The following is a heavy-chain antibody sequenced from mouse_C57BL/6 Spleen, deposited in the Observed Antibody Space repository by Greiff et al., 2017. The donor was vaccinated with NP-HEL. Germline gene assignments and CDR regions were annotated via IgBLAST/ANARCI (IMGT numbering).Heavy chain of an antibody. J-gene: IGHJ4*01. CDR3: ARVSKYSYAMDY. Sequence: QVHVKQSGAELVRPGASVKLSCKASGYTFTDYYINWVKQRPGQGLEWIARIYPGSGNTYYNEKFKGKATLTAEKSSSTAYMQLSSLTSEDSAVYFCARVSKYSYAMDYWGQGTSVTVSS. CDR2: IYPGSGNT. V-gene: IGHV1-76*01. CDR1: GYTFTDYY. D-gene: IGHD6-2*01.